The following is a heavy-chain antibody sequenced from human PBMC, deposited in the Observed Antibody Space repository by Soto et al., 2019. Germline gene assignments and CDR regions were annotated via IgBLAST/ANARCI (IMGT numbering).Heavy chain of an antibody. Sequence: ASVKVSCKASGYTFTSYYMHWVRQAPAQGLEWMGIINPSGGSTSYAQKFQGRVTMTRDTSTSTVYMELSSLRSEDTAVYYCARDRATGIAVAGTEAFDIWGQGTMVTVSS. D-gene: IGHD6-19*01. V-gene: IGHV1-46*03. CDR2: INPSGGST. J-gene: IGHJ3*02. CDR1: GYTFTSYY. CDR3: ARDRATGIAVAGTEAFDI.